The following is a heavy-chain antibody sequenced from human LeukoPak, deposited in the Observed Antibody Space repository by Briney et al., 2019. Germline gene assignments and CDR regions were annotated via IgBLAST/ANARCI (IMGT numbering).Heavy chain of an antibody. Sequence: GASVKVSCKASGYTFTSYDINWVRQATGQGLEWMGWMNPNSGNTGYAQKFQSRVTMTRNTSISTAYMELSSLRSEDTAVYYGAREGPAKRGYSYGPLDDYWGQGTLVTVSS. CDR2: MNPNSGNT. D-gene: IGHD5-18*01. CDR3: AREGPAKRGYSYGPLDDY. J-gene: IGHJ4*02. CDR1: GYTFTSYD. V-gene: IGHV1-8*01.